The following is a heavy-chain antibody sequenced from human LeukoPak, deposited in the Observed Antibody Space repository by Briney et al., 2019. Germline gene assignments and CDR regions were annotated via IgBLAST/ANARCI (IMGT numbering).Heavy chain of an antibody. CDR2: ISYDGSNK. CDR1: GFTFSSYA. D-gene: IGHD4-17*01. CDR3: ARDRYGDRGY. V-gene: IGHV3-30-3*01. J-gene: IGHJ4*02. Sequence: GGSLRLSCAASGFTFSSYAMHWVRQAPGKGLEWVAVISYDGSNKYYADSVKGRFTISRDSSKNTLYLQMNSLRAEDTAVYYCARDRYGDRGYWGQGTLVTVSS.